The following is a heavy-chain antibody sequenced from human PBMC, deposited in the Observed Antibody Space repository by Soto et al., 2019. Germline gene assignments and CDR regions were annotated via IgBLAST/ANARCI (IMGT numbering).Heavy chain of an antibody. CDR3: ARGRTTIFGEVIIDTRFDY. D-gene: IGHD3-3*01. CDR2: IIPILGIA. Sequence: AASVNVSCKASGGTFSIYTISWVLQAPGQGLDWMGRIIPILGIANYAQKFQGRVTITADKSTSTAYMELSSLRSEDTAVYYCARGRTTIFGEVIIDTRFDYWGQGTLVTVSS. CDR1: GGTFSIYT. J-gene: IGHJ4*02. V-gene: IGHV1-69*02.